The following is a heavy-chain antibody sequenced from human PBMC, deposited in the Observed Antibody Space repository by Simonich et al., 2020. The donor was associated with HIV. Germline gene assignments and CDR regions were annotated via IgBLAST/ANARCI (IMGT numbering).Heavy chain of an antibody. CDR3: ARGLDYYFDY. J-gene: IGHJ4*02. CDR2: ITASNGNT. CDR1: GYTFTSYG. V-gene: IGHV1-18*01. D-gene: IGHD5-12*01. Sequence: QVQLVQSGAEVKKPGASVKVSCNASGYTFTSYGITWVRQAPGQGLEWMGWITASNGNTNYAQKFQGRVTMTADTSTTTAYMELRSLRSDDTAVYYCARGLDYYFDYWGQGTLVTVSS.